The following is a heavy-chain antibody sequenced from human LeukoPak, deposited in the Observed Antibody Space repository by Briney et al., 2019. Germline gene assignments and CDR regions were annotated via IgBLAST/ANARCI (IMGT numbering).Heavy chain of an antibody. CDR3: AREGDGSNSGFAY. V-gene: IGHV3-69-1*01. D-gene: IGHD4-11*01. CDR1: GVRFSGYN. CDR2: ISITTVI. J-gene: IGHJ4*02. Sequence: VGALRLSCAVSGVRFSGYNMNWVRQAPGKGLEWIAYISITTVIYYAYSVQGRFTVSRDNAHDSLYLQMSSLTPDDPGVYLCAREGDGSNSGFAYWGQGTLVTVSS.